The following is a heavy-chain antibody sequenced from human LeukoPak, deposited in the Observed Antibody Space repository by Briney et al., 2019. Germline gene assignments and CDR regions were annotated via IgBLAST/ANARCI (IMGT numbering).Heavy chain of an antibody. V-gene: IGHV3-7*01. J-gene: IGHJ4*02. CDR2: IKQDGSEK. D-gene: IGHD2-2*02. CDR3: ARDADVVVPAAIPKIFDY. CDR1: GFTFSSYW. Sequence: GGSLRLSCAASGFTFSSYWMSWVRQAPGKGLEWVANIKQDGSEKYYVDSVKGRFTISRDNAKNSLYLQMNSLRAEDTAVYYCARDADVVVPAAIPKIFDYWGRGTLVTVSS.